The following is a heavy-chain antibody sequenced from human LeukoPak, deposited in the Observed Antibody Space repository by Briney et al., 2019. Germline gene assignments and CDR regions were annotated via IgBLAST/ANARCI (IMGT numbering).Heavy chain of an antibody. J-gene: IGHJ4*02. CDR3: ARSSLRWLQFLYFDY. CDR1: GGSISSGDYY. V-gene: IGHV4-61*08. Sequence: SETLSLTCTVSGGSISSGDYYWSWIRQPPGKGLEWIGEINHSGSTNYNPSLKSRVTISVDTSKNQFSLKLSSVTAADTAVYYCARSSLRWLQFLYFDYWGQGTLVTVSS. CDR2: INHSGST. D-gene: IGHD5-24*01.